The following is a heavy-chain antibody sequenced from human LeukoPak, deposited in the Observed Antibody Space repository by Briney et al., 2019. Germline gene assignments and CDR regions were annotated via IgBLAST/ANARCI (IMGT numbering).Heavy chain of an antibody. CDR2: IYYSGST. D-gene: IGHD6-25*01. CDR3: ARVGRLPYYYYGTDV. J-gene: IGHJ6*02. V-gene: IGHV4-59*01. Sequence: SETLSLTCTVSGGSISSYYWTWIRQPPGKGLEWIGYIYYSGSTNYNPSLKSRVTISVDTSKNQFSLKLSSVTAADTAVYYCARVGRLPYYYYGTDVWGQGTTVTVSS. CDR1: GGSISSYY.